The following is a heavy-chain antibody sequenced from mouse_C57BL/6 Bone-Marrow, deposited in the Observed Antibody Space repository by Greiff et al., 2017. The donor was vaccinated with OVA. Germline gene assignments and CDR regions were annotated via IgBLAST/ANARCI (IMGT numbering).Heavy chain of an antibody. V-gene: IGHV5-12*01. CDR2: ISNGGGST. CDR1: GFTFSDYY. Sequence: EVQLVESGGGLVQPGGSLKLSCAASGFTFSDYYMYWVRQTPEKRLEWVAYISNGGGSTYYPDTVKGRFTISRDNAKNTLYLQMSRLKSEDTAMYYCARRYGCYAMDYWGQGTSVTVSS. D-gene: IGHD2-10*02. CDR3: ARRYGCYAMDY. J-gene: IGHJ4*01.